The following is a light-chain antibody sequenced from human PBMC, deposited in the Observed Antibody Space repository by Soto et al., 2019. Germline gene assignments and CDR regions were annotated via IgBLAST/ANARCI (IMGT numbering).Light chain of an antibody. CDR2: DVS. J-gene: IGLJ1*01. Sequence: QSALTQPRSVSGSPGQSVSISCTGTSSDVGGYNYVSWYQQHPGKAPKVMIYDVSKRPSGVPDRFSGSKSGNTASLTISGLQAEDEADYYCCSYAGNYIKVFGTGTKVTVL. CDR3: CSYAGNYIKV. V-gene: IGLV2-11*01. CDR1: SSDVGGYNY.